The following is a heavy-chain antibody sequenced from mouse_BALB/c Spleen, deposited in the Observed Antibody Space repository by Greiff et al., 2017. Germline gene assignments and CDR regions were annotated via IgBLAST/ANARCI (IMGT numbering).Heavy chain of an antibody. Sequence: QVQLQQSGAELARPGASVKLSCKASGYTFTSYWMQWVKQRPGQGLEWIGAIYPGDGDTRYTQKFKGKATLTADKSSSTAYMQLSSLASEDSAVYYCAREGITTVFDYWGQGTTLTVSS. CDR1: GYTFTSYW. CDR2: IYPGDGDT. D-gene: IGHD1-1*01. J-gene: IGHJ2*01. V-gene: IGHV1-87*01. CDR3: AREGITTVFDY.